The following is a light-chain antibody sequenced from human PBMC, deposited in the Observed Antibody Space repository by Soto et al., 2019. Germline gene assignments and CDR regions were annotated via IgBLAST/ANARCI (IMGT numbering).Light chain of an antibody. J-gene: IGKJ1*01. CDR3: QQYVSSVT. CDR1: QSVDSSF. V-gene: IGKV3-20*01. CDR2: GAS. Sequence: DIVLTQSPGSLSLSPGERATLSCRASQSVDSSFFAWYQKKPGRAPRLLIYGASKRATGIPDRFSGSGSGTDFTLTISRLEPEDFAVYYCQQYVSSVTFGQGTKVEIK.